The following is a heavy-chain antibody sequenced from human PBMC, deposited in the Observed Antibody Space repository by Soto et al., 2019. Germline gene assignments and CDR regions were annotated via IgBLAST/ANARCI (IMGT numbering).Heavy chain of an antibody. V-gene: IGHV4-59*01. CDR1: GSSIIAVY. J-gene: IGHJ4*02. Sequence: SETLSLSWTISGSSIIAVYWGWIRQPPGKGLEWIGNIYYSGSANYDPSLRSRVTISLNTSKNQFSLNLNSVTAADTAIYYCARWTYCGGDCYWLDFWGQGTLVTVSS. D-gene: IGHD2-21*02. CDR2: IYYSGSA. CDR3: ARWTYCGGDCYWLDF.